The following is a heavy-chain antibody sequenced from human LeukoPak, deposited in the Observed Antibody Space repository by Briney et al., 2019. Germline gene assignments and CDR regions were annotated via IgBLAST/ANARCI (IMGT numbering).Heavy chain of an antibody. CDR3: ARGHKGLEV. CDR1: GDSISSGAYS. Sequence: SETLSLTCVVSGDSISSGAYSWSWIRQPPGKGLEWIGYIFHTGSTFYNPSLKSRVTISVDNSKNQFSLRLSSVTAADTAVYFCARGHKGLEVWGQGATVTVSS. V-gene: IGHV4-30-2*01. CDR2: IFHTGST. J-gene: IGHJ6*02.